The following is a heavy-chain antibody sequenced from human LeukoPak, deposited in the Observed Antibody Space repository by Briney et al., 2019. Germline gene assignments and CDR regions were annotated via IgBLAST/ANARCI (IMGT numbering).Heavy chain of an antibody. Sequence: SVKVSCKAPGDTFSSYAISWVRQAPGQGLEWMGRIIPIFGTANYAQKFQGRVTITTDESTSTAYMELSSLRSEDTAVYYCASGSYVRYFDYWGQGTLVTVSS. J-gene: IGHJ4*02. CDR2: IIPIFGTA. CDR3: ASGSYVRYFDY. D-gene: IGHD1-26*01. CDR1: GDTFSSYA. V-gene: IGHV1-69*05.